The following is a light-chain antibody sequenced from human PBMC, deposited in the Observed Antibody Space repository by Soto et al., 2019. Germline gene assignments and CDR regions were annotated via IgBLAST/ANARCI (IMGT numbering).Light chain of an antibody. V-gene: IGLV2-14*01. CDR1: SSDVGGYNY. J-gene: IGLJ1*01. Sequence: QSALTQPASVSGSPGQSITISCTGTSSDVGGYNYVSWYQQHPGKAPQLMIYDVSNRPSGVSNRFSGSKSGNTASLTISGLQDEDEADYYGNSYTRSSTYVFGTGTKLTVL. CDR2: DVS. CDR3: NSYTRSSTYV.